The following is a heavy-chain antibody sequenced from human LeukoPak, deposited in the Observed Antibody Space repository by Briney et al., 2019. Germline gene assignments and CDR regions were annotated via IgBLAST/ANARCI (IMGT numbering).Heavy chain of an antibody. CDR1: GGSFSGYY. J-gene: IGHJ3*02. V-gene: IGHV4-34*01. CDR3: ASGTPKIHCSGGSCYSEGDAFDI. Sequence: SETLSLTCAVYGGSFSGYYWSWIRQPPGKGLEWIGEINHSGSTNYNPSLKSRVTISVDTSKNQFSLKLSSVTAADTAVYYCASGTPKIHCSGGSCYSEGDAFDIWGQGTMVTVSS. D-gene: IGHD2-15*01. CDR2: INHSGST.